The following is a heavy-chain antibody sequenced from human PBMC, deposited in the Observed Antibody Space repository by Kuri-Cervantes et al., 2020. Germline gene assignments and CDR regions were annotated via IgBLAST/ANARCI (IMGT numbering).Heavy chain of an antibody. V-gene: IGHV3-23*01. J-gene: IGHJ6*02. CDR3: AKDGDWELPRGNYYYGMDV. Sequence: GESLKISCAASGFTFSSYEMNWVRQAPGKGLEWVSAISGSGGSTYYADSVKGRFTISRDNSKNTLYLQMNSLRAEDTAVYYCAKDGDWELPRGNYYYGMDVWGQGTTVTVSS. D-gene: IGHD1-26*01. CDR1: GFTFSSYE. CDR2: ISGSGGST.